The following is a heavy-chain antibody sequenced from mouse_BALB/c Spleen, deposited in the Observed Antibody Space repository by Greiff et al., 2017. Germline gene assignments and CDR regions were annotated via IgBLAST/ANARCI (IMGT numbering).Heavy chain of an antibody. CDR1: GFTFSSYG. V-gene: IGHV5-6-3*01. CDR2: INSNGGST. J-gene: IGHJ3*01. D-gene: IGHD1-1*01. Sequence: EVKVVESGGGLVQPGGSLKLSCAASGFTFSSYGMSWVRQTPDKRLELVATINSNGGSTYYPDSVKGRFTISRDNAKNTLYLQMSSLKSEDTAMYYCARESYKVFAYWGQGTLVTVSA. CDR3: ARESYKVFAY.